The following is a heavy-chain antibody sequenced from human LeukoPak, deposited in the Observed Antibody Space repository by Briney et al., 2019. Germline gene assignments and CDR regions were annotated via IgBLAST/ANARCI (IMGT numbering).Heavy chain of an antibody. CDR1: GGSISSSSYY. CDR2: IYYSGST. CDR3: ARSGDYAWYFDL. J-gene: IGHJ2*01. D-gene: IGHD2-21*02. Sequence: SETLSLTCTVSGGSISSSSYYWGWIRQPPGKGLEWIGSIYYSGSTHYNPSPKSRVTISVDTSKNQFSLKLSSVTAADTAVYYCARSGDYAWYFDLWGRGTLVTVSS. V-gene: IGHV4-39*07.